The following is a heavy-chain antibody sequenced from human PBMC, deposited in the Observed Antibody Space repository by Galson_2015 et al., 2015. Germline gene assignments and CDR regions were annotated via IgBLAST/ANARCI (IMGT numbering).Heavy chain of an antibody. V-gene: IGHV3-23*01. J-gene: IGHJ5*01. Sequence: LRLSCAASGFTFSGYAMSWVRQAPGKGLEWVSAISKSGRDTYYADSVKGRFTISRDNSKNTLYLQMNSLRAADTAVYYCAKGRAWALHLHSSRKGALVTVSS. D-gene: IGHD1-26*01. CDR2: ISKSGRDT. CDR1: GFTFSGYA. CDR3: AKGRAWALHLHS.